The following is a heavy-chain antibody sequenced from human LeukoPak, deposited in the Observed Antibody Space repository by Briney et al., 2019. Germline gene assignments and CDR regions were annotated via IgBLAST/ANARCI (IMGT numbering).Heavy chain of an antibody. Sequence: GGSLRLSCAASGFTFSSYWMSWVRQAPGKGLEWVANIKQDGSEKYYVDSVKGRFTISRDNAKNTLYLQVNNLRAEDTAVYYCARGPNSNWSGLDFWGQGTLLTVSS. V-gene: IGHV3-7*01. D-gene: IGHD6-6*01. CDR1: GFTFSSYW. CDR2: IKQDGSEK. CDR3: ARGPNSNWSGLDF. J-gene: IGHJ4*02.